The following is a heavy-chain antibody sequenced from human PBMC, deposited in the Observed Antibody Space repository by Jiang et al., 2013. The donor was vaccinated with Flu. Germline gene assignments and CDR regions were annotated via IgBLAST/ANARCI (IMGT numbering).Heavy chain of an antibody. D-gene: IGHD5-12*01. CDR1: GGSISSSSYY. CDR3: HTGFKGGGYDLDDAFDI. J-gene: IGHJ3*02. Sequence: GLVKPSETLSLTCTVSGGSISSSSYYWGWIRQPPGKGLEWIGSIYYSGSTYYNPSLKSRVTISVDTSKNQFSLKLSSVTAADTAVYYCHTGFKGGGYDLDDAFDIWGQGTMVTVSS. CDR2: IYYSGST. V-gene: IGHV4-39*07.